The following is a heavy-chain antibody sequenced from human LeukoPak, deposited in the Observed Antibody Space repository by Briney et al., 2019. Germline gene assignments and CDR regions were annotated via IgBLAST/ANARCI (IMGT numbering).Heavy chain of an antibody. CDR2: INPNGGGT. V-gene: IGHV1-2*02. D-gene: IGHD3-3*01. CDR1: GYTFTGYY. Sequence: ASVKVSCKASGYTFTGYYMHWVRQAPGQGLEWMGWINPNGGGTNYAQKFQGRVTMTRDTSISTAYMELSRLRSDDTAVYYCARDLIAVTYYDFWSGYFYGMDVWGQGTTVTVSS. CDR3: ARDLIAVTYYDFWSGYFYGMDV. J-gene: IGHJ6*02.